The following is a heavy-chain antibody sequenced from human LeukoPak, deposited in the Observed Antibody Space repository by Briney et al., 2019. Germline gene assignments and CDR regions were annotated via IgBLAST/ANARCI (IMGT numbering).Heavy chain of an antibody. J-gene: IGHJ3*02. D-gene: IGHD6-6*01. V-gene: IGHV3-30*02. CDR2: IRYDGSNK. CDR3: AKDDTKYSSSSDAFDI. CDR1: GFTFSSYG. Sequence: GGSLRLSCAAPGFTFSSYGMHWVRKAPGKGLEWVAFIRYDGSNKYYADSVKGRFTISRDNSKNTLYLQMNSLRAEDTAVYYCAKDDTKYSSSSDAFDIWGQGTMVTVSS.